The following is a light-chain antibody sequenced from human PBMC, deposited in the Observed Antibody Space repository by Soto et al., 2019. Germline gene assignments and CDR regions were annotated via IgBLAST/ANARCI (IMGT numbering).Light chain of an antibody. CDR2: KVN. CDR1: SSDVGHPYNY. J-gene: IGLJ3*02. V-gene: IGLV2-14*01. CDR3: MSFVESTNTNWV. Sequence: QSALTQPASVSGSPGQSTTISCTGTSSDVGHPYNYVSWYQQYPGKATKLLIFKVNNRPSGISGRFSCSKSGNTASLTISGLQAEDEGDYYCMSFVESTNTNWVLGGGTKVTVL.